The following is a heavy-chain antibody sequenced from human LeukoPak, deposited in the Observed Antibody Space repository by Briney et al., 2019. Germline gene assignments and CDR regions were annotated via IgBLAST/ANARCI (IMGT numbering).Heavy chain of an antibody. CDR1: GYTFTGYY. CDR3: ARVRDRGYYYDSSGYYY. CDR2: INPNSGGT. D-gene: IGHD3-22*01. V-gene: IGHV1-2*02. Sequence: GASVKVSCKASGYTFTGYYMHWVRQAPGQGLEWIGWINPNSGGTNYAQKFQGRVTMTRDTSISTAYMELSRLRSDDTAVYYCARVRDRGYYYDSSGYYYWGQGTLVTVSS. J-gene: IGHJ4*02.